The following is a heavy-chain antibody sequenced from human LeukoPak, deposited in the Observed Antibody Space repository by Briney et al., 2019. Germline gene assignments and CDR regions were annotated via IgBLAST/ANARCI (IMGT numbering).Heavy chain of an antibody. CDR1: GFTFGSYS. D-gene: IGHD3-16*01. J-gene: IGHJ4*02. V-gene: IGHV3-48*04. Sequence: GGSLRLSCVASGFTFGSYSMNWVRQAPGKGLEWVSYISSGSSIMYYANSVKGRFSISRDNAKNSLYLQMNSLRAEDTAVYYCARGNYGFDYWGQGTLVTVSS. CDR2: ISSGSSIM. CDR3: ARGNYGFDY.